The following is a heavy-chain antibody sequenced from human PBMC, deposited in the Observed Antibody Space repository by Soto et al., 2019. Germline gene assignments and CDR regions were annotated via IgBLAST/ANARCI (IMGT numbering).Heavy chain of an antibody. J-gene: IGHJ4*02. CDR3: AKAPDFGDYIHYFDY. V-gene: IGHV3-30*18. CDR1: GFTFSTYG. D-gene: IGHD4-17*01. CDR2: ISHDGGGK. Sequence: TGGSLRLSCEASGFTFSTYGMHWVRQAPGKGLEWVSLISHDGGGKYYADSVRGRFTISRDNSKNTLYLQMNSLRSEDTAVYYCAKAPDFGDYIHYFDYWGQGTLVTVSS.